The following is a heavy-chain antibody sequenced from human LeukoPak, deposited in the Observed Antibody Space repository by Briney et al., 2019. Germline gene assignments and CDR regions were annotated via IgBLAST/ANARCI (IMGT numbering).Heavy chain of an antibody. CDR1: GFTFDDYG. CDR2: IWYDGSNK. Sequence: PGGSLRLSCAASGFTFDDYGMSWVRQAPGKGLEWVAVIWYDGSNKYYADSVKGRFTISRDNSKNTLYLQMNSLRAEDTAVYYCAKDAGILWFGELPRWGQGTLVTVSS. D-gene: IGHD3-10*01. V-gene: IGHV3-33*06. J-gene: IGHJ4*02. CDR3: AKDAGILWFGELPR.